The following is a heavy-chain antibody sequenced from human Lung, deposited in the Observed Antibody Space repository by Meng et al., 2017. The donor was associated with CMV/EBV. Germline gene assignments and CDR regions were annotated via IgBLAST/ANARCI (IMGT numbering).Heavy chain of an antibody. CDR2: VYYGGGT. V-gene: IGHV4-61*01. D-gene: IGHD2-2*01. Sequence: SVRSASYYWSWIRQPPGKGLEWIAYVYYGGGTNYNPSLKSRVTISVDTSTNQFSLKLSSVTAADTAVYYCARGTGYCSSTSCYPFDPWGQGTLVTVSS. CDR1: SVRSASYY. CDR3: ARGTGYCSSTSCYPFDP. J-gene: IGHJ5*02.